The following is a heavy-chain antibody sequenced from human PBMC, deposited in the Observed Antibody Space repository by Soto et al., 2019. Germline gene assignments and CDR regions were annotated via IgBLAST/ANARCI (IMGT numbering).Heavy chain of an antibody. D-gene: IGHD6-19*01. CDR2: ISYDGSNK. Sequence: QVQLVESGGGVVQPGRSLRLSCGASGFTFSSYDMHWVRQAPGKGLGWVAVISYDGSNKYFADSVKGRFAISRDYSKNTLYLQMNSLKTEDTAVYSCAEDGGGGSGWYSDYWGQGTLVTFA. CDR3: AEDGGGGSGWYSDY. J-gene: IGHJ4*02. CDR1: GFTFSSYD. V-gene: IGHV3-30*18.